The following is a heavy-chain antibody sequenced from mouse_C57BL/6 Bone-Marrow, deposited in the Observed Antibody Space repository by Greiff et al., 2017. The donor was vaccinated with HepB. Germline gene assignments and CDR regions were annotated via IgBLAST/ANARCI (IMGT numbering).Heavy chain of an antibody. Sequence: DVKLVESGGGLVQPGGSLKLSCAASGFTFSDYYMYWVRQTPEKRLEWVAYISNGGGSTYYPDTVKGRFTISRDNAKNTLYLQMSRLKSEDTAMYYCARPDGFYPTWFAYWGQGTLVTVSA. J-gene: IGHJ3*01. D-gene: IGHD2-3*01. CDR3: ARPDGFYPTWFAY. V-gene: IGHV5-12*01. CDR2: ISNGGGST. CDR1: GFTFSDYY.